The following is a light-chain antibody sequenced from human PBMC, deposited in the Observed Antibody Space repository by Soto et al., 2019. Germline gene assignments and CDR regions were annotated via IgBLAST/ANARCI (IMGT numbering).Light chain of an antibody. CDR3: EQGVSSLNGWV. CDR1: SSNIGSHT. Sequence: QSVLTQPPSASGTPGQRVTISCSGSSSNIGSHTVSWFQHLPGTAPKLLIYSNDQRPSGVPDRFSGSKSGTSASLAISGLQSEDEADYSGEQGVSSLNGWVSGGGTQLP. CDR2: SND. V-gene: IGLV1-44*01. J-gene: IGLJ3*02.